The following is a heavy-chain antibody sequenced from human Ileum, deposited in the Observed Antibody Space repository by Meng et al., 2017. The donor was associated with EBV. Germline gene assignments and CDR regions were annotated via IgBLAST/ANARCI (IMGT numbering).Heavy chain of an antibody. J-gene: IGHJ5*02. V-gene: IGHV4-39*01. Sequence: QLQLHEPGPGRLKPSGTLSVTCTYSGGPINSRSYYWGWIRQPPGKGLEWIGGIYYSGRTYYNPSLKIRVTISVDTSKNQFSLKLSSVTAADTAVYYCARPIAAAGWFDPWGQGTLVTVSS. CDR3: ARPIAAAGWFDP. D-gene: IGHD6-13*01. CDR2: IYYSGRT. CDR1: GGPINSRSYY.